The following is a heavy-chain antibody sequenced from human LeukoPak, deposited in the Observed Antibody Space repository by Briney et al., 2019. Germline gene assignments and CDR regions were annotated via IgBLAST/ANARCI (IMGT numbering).Heavy chain of an antibody. CDR3: ARDRGEYGDYALDY. CDR2: ISYTESVYYRGGT. Sequence: ETLSLTCTVSGGSISSSSYYWGWIRRPPGKGLEWIASISYTESVYYRGGTYYNPSLKSRVTISIDTSNNQFSLKLNSVTAADTAVYFCARDRGEYGDYALDYWGQGTLGIVSS. D-gene: IGHD4-17*01. CDR1: GGSISSSSYY. J-gene: IGHJ4*02. V-gene: IGHV4-39*07.